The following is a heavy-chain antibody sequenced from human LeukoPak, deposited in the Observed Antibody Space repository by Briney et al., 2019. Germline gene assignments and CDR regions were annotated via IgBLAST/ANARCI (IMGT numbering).Heavy chain of an antibody. CDR2: IYYSGST. D-gene: IGHD1-14*01. Sequence: SETLSLTCTVSGGSISSSSYYWGWIRQPPGKGLEWIGSIYYSGSTYYNPSLKSRVTISVDTSKNQFSLKLSSVTAADTAVYYCAREQPAGFDPWGQGTLVTVSS. V-gene: IGHV4-39*07. CDR1: GGSISSSSYY. CDR3: AREQPAGFDP. J-gene: IGHJ5*02.